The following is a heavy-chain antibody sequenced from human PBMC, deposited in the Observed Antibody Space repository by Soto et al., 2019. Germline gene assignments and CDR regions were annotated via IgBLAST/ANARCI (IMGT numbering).Heavy chain of an antibody. CDR1: GGSISSSSYY. J-gene: IGHJ4*02. V-gene: IGHV4-39*01. D-gene: IGHD3-3*01. CDR3: ARHEYDFWSGYSAPTYFDY. Sequence: SEILSLTCTVSGGSISSSSYYWGWIRQPPGKGLEWIGSIYYSGSTYYNPSLKSRLTISVDTSKNQFSLKLSSVTAADTAVYYCARHEYDFWSGYSAPTYFDYWGQGTLVNVSS. CDR2: IYYSGST.